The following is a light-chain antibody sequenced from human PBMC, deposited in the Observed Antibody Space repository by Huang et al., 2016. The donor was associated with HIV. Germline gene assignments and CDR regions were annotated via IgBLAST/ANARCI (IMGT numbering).Light chain of an antibody. CDR1: QTIGST. CDR2: YAS. J-gene: IGKJ4*01. V-gene: IGKV6-21*02. CDR3: HQGSSLPLT. Sequence: EIVLTQSLDFQSVTPKEKVTISFRARQTIGSTFHWYQQKPDPSPKLLIKYASQSMSGVPSRFSGSGSGTNFTLTINSMEAEDAATYYCHQGSSLPLTFGGGTKVEIK.